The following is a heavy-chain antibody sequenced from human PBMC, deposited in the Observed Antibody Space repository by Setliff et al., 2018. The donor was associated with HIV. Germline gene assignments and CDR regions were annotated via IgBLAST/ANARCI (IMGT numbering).Heavy chain of an antibody. D-gene: IGHD3-10*01. Sequence: ASVKVSCKASGYTFTSYYVHWVRQAPGQGLEWMGIINPSGGSTTYAQKFQGRVTMTRDTSTSTAYMELSSLRSEDTAVYYCARGGTMVRGLDSWGQGTLVTVSS. V-gene: IGHV1-46*01. CDR1: GYTFTSYY. CDR2: INPSGGST. J-gene: IGHJ4*02. CDR3: ARGGTMVRGLDS.